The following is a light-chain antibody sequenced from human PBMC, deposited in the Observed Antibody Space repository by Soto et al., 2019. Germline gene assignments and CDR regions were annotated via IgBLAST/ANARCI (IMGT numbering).Light chain of an antibody. J-gene: IGKJ1*01. V-gene: IGKV1-5*03. CDR3: QHYNFYSEA. Sequence: DIQMTHSPSTLSGSVGDRVTITCRASQTISSWLAWYQQKPGKAPKLLIYKASTLKSGVPSRFSGSGSGTEFTLTISCLQPDDFATYYCQHYNFYSEASGQGVKVDIK. CDR1: QTISSW. CDR2: KAS.